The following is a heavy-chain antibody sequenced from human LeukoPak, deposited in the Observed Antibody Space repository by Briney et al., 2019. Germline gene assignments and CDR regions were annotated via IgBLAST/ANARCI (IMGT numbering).Heavy chain of an antibody. J-gene: IGHJ4*02. CDR2: IYSGGNI. CDR3: ASRHCSGGGCYFAGADPFDY. D-gene: IGHD2-15*01. Sequence: GGSLRLSCAASGFTVSSTYVSWVRQAPGKGLEWVSVIYSGGNIYYIDSVKSRFTISRDTSKNTLYLQMNSLRAEDTAVYFCASRHCSGGGCYFAGADPFDYWGQGTLVTVSS. CDR1: GFTVSSTY. V-gene: IGHV3-53*01.